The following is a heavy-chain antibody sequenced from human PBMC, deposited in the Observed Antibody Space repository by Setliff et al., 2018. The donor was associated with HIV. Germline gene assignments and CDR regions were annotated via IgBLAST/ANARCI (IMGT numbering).Heavy chain of an antibody. CDR2: INPSGGST. D-gene: IGHD2-2*01. Sequence: GASVKVSCKASGYTFTNYYMHWVRQAPGQGLEWMGIINPSGGSTSHAQKFQGRANMTRDTSTSTVHMEVSSLRSEDTAVYYCAREGSFVPAAPLGNGNRILDFWGQGTLVTVSS. CDR3: AREGSFVPAAPLGNGNRILDF. CDR1: GYTFTNYY. J-gene: IGHJ4*02. V-gene: IGHV1-46*01.